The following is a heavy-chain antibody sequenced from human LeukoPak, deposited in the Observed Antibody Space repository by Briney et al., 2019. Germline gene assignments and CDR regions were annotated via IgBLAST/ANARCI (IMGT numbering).Heavy chain of an antibody. D-gene: IGHD3-10*01. V-gene: IGHV1-2*02. Sequence: ASVKVSCKASVYTFTGYYMHWVRQAPGQGLEWMGWINPNSGGTNYAQKLQGRVTMTRDTSISTAYMELSRLRSDDTAVYYCARGRVHGSGAFDIWGQGTMVTVSS. J-gene: IGHJ3*02. CDR1: VYTFTGYY. CDR2: INPNSGGT. CDR3: ARGRVHGSGAFDI.